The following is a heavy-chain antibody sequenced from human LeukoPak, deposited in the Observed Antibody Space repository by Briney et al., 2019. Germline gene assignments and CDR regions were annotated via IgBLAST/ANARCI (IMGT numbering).Heavy chain of an antibody. CDR3: AKFLPTHIVVANYYFDY. V-gene: IGHV3-23*01. Sequence: GGSLRLSCAASGLTFSSYAMSWVRQAPGKGLEWVSAISGSGGSTYYADSVKGRFTISRDNSKNTLYLQMNSLRAEDTAVYYCAKFLPTHIVVANYYFDYWGQGTLVTVSS. D-gene: IGHD2-21*01. J-gene: IGHJ4*02. CDR2: ISGSGGST. CDR1: GLTFSSYA.